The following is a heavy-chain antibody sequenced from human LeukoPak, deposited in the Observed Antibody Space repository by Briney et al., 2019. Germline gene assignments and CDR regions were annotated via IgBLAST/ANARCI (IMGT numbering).Heavy chain of an antibody. D-gene: IGHD5-12*01. CDR2: INQGGSVQ. CDR1: GFTFRSYW. Sequence: PGGSLRLSCAASGFTFRSYWMSWVRQAPGKGLEWVANINQGGSVQYYMDSVKGQFTISRDDAKNSLYVQMNSLRDEDTAVYYCARVEYSGWNLEYWGQGALVTVSS. V-gene: IGHV3-7*01. J-gene: IGHJ4*02. CDR3: ARVEYSGWNLEY.